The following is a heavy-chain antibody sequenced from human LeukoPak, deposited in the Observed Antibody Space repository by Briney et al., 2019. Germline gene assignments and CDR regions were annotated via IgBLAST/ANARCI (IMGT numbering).Heavy chain of an antibody. J-gene: IGHJ4*02. D-gene: IGHD1-26*01. CDR1: GYTFTTYR. Sequence: GASAKVSFKASGYTFTTYRISRVRQAPGQGLEWMGWISAYNDDAHYAQKLQGRVTMTTDTSTNTAYMELRSLRSDDTAVYYCARVGGGNYYYFDYWGQGTRVTFSS. CDR3: ARVGGGNYYYFDY. V-gene: IGHV1-18*01. CDR2: ISAYNDDA.